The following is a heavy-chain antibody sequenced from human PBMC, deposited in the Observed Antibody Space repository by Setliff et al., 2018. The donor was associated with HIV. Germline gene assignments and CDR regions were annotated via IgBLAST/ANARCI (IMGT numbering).Heavy chain of an antibody. D-gene: IGHD1-26*01. V-gene: IGHV4-59*11. Sequence: PSETLSLTCTVSGGSMSSHYWSWIRQPHGKGLLDFGTVYHSGSTWYNPSLKSRVIRSRDWSKNHCSLNVTSVTAADTAVYYCARIGEWELLKGRAFDIWGQGTMVTVSS. CDR2: VYHSGST. CDR1: GGSMSSHY. J-gene: IGHJ3*02. CDR3: ARIGEWELLKGRAFDI.